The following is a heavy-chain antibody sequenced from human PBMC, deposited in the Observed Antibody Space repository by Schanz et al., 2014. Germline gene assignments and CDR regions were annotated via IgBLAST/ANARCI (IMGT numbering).Heavy chain of an antibody. V-gene: IGHV1-46*01. CDR3: AIHYGDRPL. CDR1: GYTFTSYY. Sequence: QVQLVQSGAEVKKPGASVKVSCKASGYTFTSYYIHWVRQAPGQGLEWMGIINPSGGSTSYAQKFQGRVTMTRDASLKTAYMEMTDLKFEDAGLYYCAIHYGDRPLWGQGTLIAVSS. CDR2: INPSGGST. J-gene: IGHJ4*02. D-gene: IGHD4-17*01.